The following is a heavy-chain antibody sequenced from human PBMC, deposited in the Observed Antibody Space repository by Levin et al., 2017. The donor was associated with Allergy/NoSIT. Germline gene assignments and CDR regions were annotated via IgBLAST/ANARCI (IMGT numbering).Heavy chain of an antibody. CDR2: IYYSGST. CDR1: GGSISSYY. CDR3: ARAHYYGSGSQTPYYYYYMDV. D-gene: IGHD3-10*01. J-gene: IGHJ6*03. Sequence: GSLRLSCTVSGGSISSYYWSWIRQPPGKGLEWIGYIYYSGSTNYNPSLKSRVTISVDTSKNQFSLKLSSVTAADTAVYYCARAHYYGSGSQTPYYYYYMDVWGKGTTVTVSS. V-gene: IGHV4-59*01.